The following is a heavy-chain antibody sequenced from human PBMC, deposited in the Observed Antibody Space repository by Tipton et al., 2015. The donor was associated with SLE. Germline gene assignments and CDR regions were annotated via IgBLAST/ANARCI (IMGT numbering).Heavy chain of an antibody. D-gene: IGHD2-8*02. CDR2: ISRGSAYI. CDR1: GFTFSTYT. CDR3: SREGEQALAVYYMDV. J-gene: IGHJ6*03. V-gene: IGHV3-21*04. Sequence: GSLRLSCAASGFTFSTYTMNWVRQAPGKGLEWVSSISRGSAYIYYAESVRGRFTISRDNAKDSLYLQMNSLGAEDTAVYYCSREGEQALAVYYMDVWGKGTTVTISS.